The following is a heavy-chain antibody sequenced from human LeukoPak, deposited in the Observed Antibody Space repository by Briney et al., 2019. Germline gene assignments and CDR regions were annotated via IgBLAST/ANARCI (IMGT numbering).Heavy chain of an antibody. J-gene: IGHJ4*02. Sequence: PSETLSLTCTVSGGSISSYYWSWIRQPPGKGLEWIGDIYYSGSTNYNPSLKSRVTISVDTSKNQCSLKLSSVTAADTAVYYCTRSFPGIVGAADFWGQGTLVTVSS. CDR3: TRSFPGIVGAADF. CDR1: GGSISSYY. D-gene: IGHD1-26*01. V-gene: IGHV4-59*01. CDR2: IYYSGST.